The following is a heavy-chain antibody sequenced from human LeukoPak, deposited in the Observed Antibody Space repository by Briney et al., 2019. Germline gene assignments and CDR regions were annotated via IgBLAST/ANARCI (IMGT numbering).Heavy chain of an antibody. CDR2: IYCSGST. J-gene: IGHJ2*01. CDR1: GGSISSYY. CDR3: ARDRTVPRAGRYFDL. V-gene: IGHV4-59*01. D-gene: IGHD1-1*01. Sequence: PSETLSLTCTVSGGSISSYYWSWIRQPPGKGLEWIGYIYCSGSTNYNPSLKSRVTISVDTSKNQFSLKLSSVTAADTAVYYCARDRTVPRAGRYFDLWGRGTLVTVSS.